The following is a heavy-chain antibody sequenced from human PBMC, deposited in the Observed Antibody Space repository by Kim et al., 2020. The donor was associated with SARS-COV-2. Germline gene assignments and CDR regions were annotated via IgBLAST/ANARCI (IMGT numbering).Heavy chain of an antibody. CDR3: ARDLTLTQYCSGGSCDYYYGMDV. CDR1: GYTFTSYY. Sequence: ASVKVSCKASGYTFTSYYMHWVRQAPGQGLEWMGIINPSGGSTSYAQKFQGRVTMTRDTSTSTVYMELSSLRSEDTAVYYCARDLTLTQYCSGGSCDYYYGMDVWGQWTTVTVSS. J-gene: IGHJ6*02. D-gene: IGHD2-15*01. V-gene: IGHV1-46*01. CDR2: INPSGGST.